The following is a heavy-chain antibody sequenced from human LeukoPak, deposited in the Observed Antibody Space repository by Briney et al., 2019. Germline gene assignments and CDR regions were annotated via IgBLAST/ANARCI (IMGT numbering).Heavy chain of an antibody. CDR2: ITAYDGDT. J-gene: IGHJ3*02. CDR3: ARDYQLPSGPDVFDI. D-gene: IGHD1-1*01. V-gene: IGHV1-18*01. Sequence: ASVAVSCKGSGLSFPSNGISWVGQAPGQGLEWIGGITAYDGDTNYAQKFQGRVTMATATSTSTASMELWSLRSDDTAVYYCARDYQLPSGPDVFDIWGQGTVVTVSS. CDR1: GLSFPSNG.